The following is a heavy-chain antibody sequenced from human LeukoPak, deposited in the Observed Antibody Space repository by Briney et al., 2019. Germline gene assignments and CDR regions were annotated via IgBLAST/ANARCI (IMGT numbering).Heavy chain of an antibody. J-gene: IGHJ4*02. CDR2: FNPNSGGT. CDR1: GYTFTGCY. D-gene: IGHD4-17*01. Sequence: APVKLSCRAFGYTFTGCYIHWVRHAPGQGLEWMGWFNPNSGGTNYAQKFQGRVIMTRDTSISTAYMELSRLRSDDTAVYYCARVPANTATTNFDHWGQGTLVTVSS. V-gene: IGHV1-2*02. CDR3: ARVPANTATTNFDH.